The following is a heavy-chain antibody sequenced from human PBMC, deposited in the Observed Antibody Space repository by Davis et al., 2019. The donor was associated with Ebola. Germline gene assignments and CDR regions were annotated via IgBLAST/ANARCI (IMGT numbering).Heavy chain of an antibody. CDR2: TYTSCTTRCV. Sequence: PGGSLRLSCAASGFTVSSNYMSWVRQAPGRGLEWIAVTYTSCTTRCVDYADSVKGRFTVSRDNSKNTVFLQMNSLTAEDTAVYYCARQYSTVWYHFDHIDYWGQGIPVTVSS. CDR3: ARQYSTVWYHFDHIDY. J-gene: IGHJ4*02. CDR1: GFTVSSNY. D-gene: IGHD6-19*01. V-gene: IGHV3-66*04.